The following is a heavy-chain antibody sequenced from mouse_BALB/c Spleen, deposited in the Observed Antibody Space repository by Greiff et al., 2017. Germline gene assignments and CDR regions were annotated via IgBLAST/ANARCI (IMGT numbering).Heavy chain of an antibody. V-gene: IGHV1S29*02. D-gene: IGHD1-1*01. Sequence: EVMLVESGPELVKPGASVKISCKASGYTFTDYNMHWVKQSHGKSLEWIGYIYPYNGGTGYNQKFKSKATLTVDNSSSTAYMELRSLTSEDSAVYYCARYYGSSYAMDYWGQGTSVTVSS. CDR1: GYTFTDYN. CDR3: ARYYGSSYAMDY. CDR2: IYPYNGGT. J-gene: IGHJ4*01.